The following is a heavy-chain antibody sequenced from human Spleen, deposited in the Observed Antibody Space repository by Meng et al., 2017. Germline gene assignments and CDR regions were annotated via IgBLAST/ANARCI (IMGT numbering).Heavy chain of an antibody. V-gene: IGHV4-4*02. D-gene: IGHD4-11*01. J-gene: IGHJ4*02. CDR3: ARGPTTMAHDFDY. CDR1: GGSISSSNW. CDR2: IYHSGST. Sequence: QGPLQESGPGRVKPSGTLSLTCAVSGGSISSSNWWSWVRQPPGKGLEWIGEIYHSGSTNYNPSLKSRVTISVDTSKNQFSLKLSSVTAADTAVYYCARGPTTMAHDFDYWGQGTLVTVSS.